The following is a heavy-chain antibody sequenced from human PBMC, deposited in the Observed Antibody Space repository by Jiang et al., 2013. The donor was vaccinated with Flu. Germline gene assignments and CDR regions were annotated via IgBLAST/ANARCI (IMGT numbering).Heavy chain of an antibody. CDR1: GFSLSTSGMR. Sequence: KPTQTLTLTCTFSGFSLSTSGMRVSWIRQPPGKALEWLARIDWDDDKFYSTSLKTRLTISKDTSKNQVVLTLTNVDPVDTATYYCARIYGDSAGEAFDIWGQGDNGHRL. CDR2: IDWDDDK. CDR3: ARIYGDSAGEAFDI. D-gene: IGHD4-17*01. J-gene: IGHJ3*02. V-gene: IGHV2-70*04.